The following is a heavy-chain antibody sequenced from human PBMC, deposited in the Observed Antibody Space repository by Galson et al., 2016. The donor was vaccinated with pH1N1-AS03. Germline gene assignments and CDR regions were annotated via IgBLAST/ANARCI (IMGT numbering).Heavy chain of an antibody. Sequence: LRLSCAASGFAFSSYGMHWVRQAPGKGLEWVALITYDGTTKFYAGSLKGRFNISRDNSKNSLYLQMNSLTADDSALYYCAKSYHGDVFDIWGQGTMVTVSS. J-gene: IGHJ3*02. CDR2: ITYDGTTK. D-gene: IGHD2-21*01. V-gene: IGHV3-30*18. CDR1: GFAFSSYG. CDR3: AKSYHGDVFDI.